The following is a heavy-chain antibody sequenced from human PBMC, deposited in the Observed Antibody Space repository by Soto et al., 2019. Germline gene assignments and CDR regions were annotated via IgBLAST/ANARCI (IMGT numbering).Heavy chain of an antibody. CDR3: AKSEGIVVAPHY. CDR2: INWNSNVV. Sequence: GGSLRLSCVASGFIFDDYAMHWVRQPPGKGLEWVSGINWNSNVVTYADSVKGRFTISRDNAKNSLYLEMNSLRPEDTALYYCAKSEGIVVAPHYWGQGTLVTVSS. D-gene: IGHD3-22*01. J-gene: IGHJ4*02. V-gene: IGHV3-9*01. CDR1: GFIFDDYA.